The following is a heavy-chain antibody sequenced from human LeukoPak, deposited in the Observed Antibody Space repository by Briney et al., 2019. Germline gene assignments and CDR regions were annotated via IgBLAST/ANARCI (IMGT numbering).Heavy chain of an antibody. Sequence: GGSLRLSCAASGFIFSHYGMNWVRQAPGKGLEWVSGITSRSTTYYADSVEGRFTISRDNSKNMVWLQINSPTAEDTATYYCAKDGNWARFEDWGQGTLVTVSS. CDR3: AKDGNWARFED. CDR1: GFIFSHYG. D-gene: IGHD7-27*01. J-gene: IGHJ4*02. V-gene: IGHV3-23*01. CDR2: ITSRSTT.